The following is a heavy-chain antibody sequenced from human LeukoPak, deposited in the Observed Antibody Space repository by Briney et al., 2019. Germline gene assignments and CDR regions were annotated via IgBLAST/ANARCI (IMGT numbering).Heavy chain of an antibody. CDR2: INHSGST. CDR1: GGSFSGYY. J-gene: IGHJ4*02. Sequence: ASETLSLTCAVYGGSFSGYYWSWIRQPPGKGLEWIGEINHSGSTNYNPSLKSRVTISVDTSKNQFFLKLSSVTAADTAVYYCARAISPYYDSSGYYPRGAKILDYWGQGTLVTVSS. V-gene: IGHV4-34*01. CDR3: ARAISPYYDSSGYYPRGAKILDY. D-gene: IGHD3-22*01.